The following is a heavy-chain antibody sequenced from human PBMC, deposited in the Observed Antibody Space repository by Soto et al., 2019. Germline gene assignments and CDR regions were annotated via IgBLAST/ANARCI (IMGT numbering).Heavy chain of an antibody. Sequence: EVQLVESGGGLVKPGGSLRLSCAASGFTFSSYSMNWVRQAPGKGLEWVSSISSSSSYIYYADSVKGRFTISRDNAKNSLYLQMNSLRAEDTAVYYCASLGYCSGGSCRFDYWGQGTLVTVSS. D-gene: IGHD2-15*01. V-gene: IGHV3-21*01. CDR1: GFTFSSYS. CDR3: ASLGYCSGGSCRFDY. J-gene: IGHJ4*02. CDR2: ISSSSSYI.